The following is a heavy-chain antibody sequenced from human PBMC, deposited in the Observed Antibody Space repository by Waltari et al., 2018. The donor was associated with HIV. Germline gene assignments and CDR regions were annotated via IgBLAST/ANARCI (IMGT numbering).Heavy chain of an antibody. CDR1: GGSLTGSFYH. Sequence: QLQLQESGPRLVKPSETLSLTCAVSGGSLTGSFYHWGWVRQPPGKGLEWIGSIHSSGSTYYNPSLTSRLTISIDTSKNHFSLRLTSVTAADTSVYYCARIHTAVTYLLDSWGQGTLVTVSS. CDR3: ARIHTAVTYLLDS. J-gene: IGHJ4*02. V-gene: IGHV4-39*01. CDR2: IHSSGST. D-gene: IGHD2-2*02.